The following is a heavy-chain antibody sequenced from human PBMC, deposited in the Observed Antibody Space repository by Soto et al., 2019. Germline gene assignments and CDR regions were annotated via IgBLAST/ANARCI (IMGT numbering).Heavy chain of an antibody. Sequence: QAQLVESGGGVVQPGRSLRLSCAASGFTFSSYGMHWVRQAPGTGLEWVAVISYDGGLQHYADSVKGRFTISRDNSKNMVLLPMNSLRAEATAVYYCVSDRGYGHASVPYSWGQGTLVSVSS. V-gene: IGHV3-30*03. CDR2: ISYDGGLQ. CDR3: VSDRGYGHASVPYS. J-gene: IGHJ4*02. CDR1: GFTFSSYG. D-gene: IGHD5-18*01.